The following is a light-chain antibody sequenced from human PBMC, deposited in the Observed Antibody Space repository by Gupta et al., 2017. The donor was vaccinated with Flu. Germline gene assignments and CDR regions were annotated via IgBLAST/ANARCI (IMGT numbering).Light chain of an antibody. J-gene: IGLJ2*01. CDR2: QNI. CDR3: QSYDSTLSEGV. V-gene: IGLV1-40*01. CDR1: NSNIGSNYD. Sequence: QSVLTQPPSVSATPGQRVTISCLGTNSNIGSNYDVHWYQQKTGTAPRLLIYQNINRPSGVPDRFAGSRSGTSASLAIADLQADDEAEYYCQSYDSTLSEGVFGGGTKLTVL.